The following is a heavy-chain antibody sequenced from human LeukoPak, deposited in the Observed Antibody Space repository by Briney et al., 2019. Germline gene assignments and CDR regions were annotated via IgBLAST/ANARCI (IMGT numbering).Heavy chain of an antibody. CDR2: IRAYNGKT. CDR3: ARSVLGIRSDGFDY. V-gene: IGHV1-18*01. J-gene: IGHJ4*02. CDR1: GYTFTSYG. Sequence: ASVKVSFKASGYTFTSYGISWVRQAPGQGLEWMGCIRAYNGKTNYAQKLQGRVTMTTDTSTSTAYMELSSLRSEDTAVYCCARSVLGIRSDGFDYWGEGNLVTVSS. D-gene: IGHD2-8*02.